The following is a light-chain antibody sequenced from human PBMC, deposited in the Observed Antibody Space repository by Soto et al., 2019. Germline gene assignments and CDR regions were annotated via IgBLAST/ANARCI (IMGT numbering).Light chain of an antibody. J-gene: IGKJ1*01. CDR1: QGISNY. Sequence: DIQMTQSPSSLSASVGDRVTITCRASQGISNYLAWYQQKPGKVPKLLIYAASTLQSGVPSRVSCSGSGTDFPFTISSLQPEGVATYYWPKYNSSPRTFGQGTKVEIK. V-gene: IGKV1-27*01. CDR2: AAS. CDR3: PKYNSSPRT.